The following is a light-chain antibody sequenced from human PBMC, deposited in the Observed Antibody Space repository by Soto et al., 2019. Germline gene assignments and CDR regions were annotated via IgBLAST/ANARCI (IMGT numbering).Light chain of an antibody. CDR1: SGSVSTNNY. J-gene: IGLJ3*02. CDR2: RTN. CDR3: VLYMGRGIWV. Sequence: QTVVTQEPSFSVSPGGTVTLTCALSSGSVSTNNYPSWCQQTPGQAPRTLIFRTNTRSSGVPDRCSGSILGNKAALTITGAQADDESDYYCVLYMGRGIWVFGGGTKVTVL. V-gene: IGLV8-61*01.